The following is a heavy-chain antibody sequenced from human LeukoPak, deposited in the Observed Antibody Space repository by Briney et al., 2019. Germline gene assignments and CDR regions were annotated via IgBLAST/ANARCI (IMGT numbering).Heavy chain of an antibody. CDR2: IYYSGST. D-gene: IGHD5-18*01. CDR1: GGSISSYY. V-gene: IGHV4-59*01. CDR3: AREDTAKDAFDI. J-gene: IGHJ3*02. Sequence: SETLSLTCTVSGGSISSYYWSWIRQPPGKGLEWIGYIYYSGSTNYNPSLKSRVTISVDTSKNQFSLKLSSVTAADTAVYYCAREDTAKDAFDIWGQGTMVTASS.